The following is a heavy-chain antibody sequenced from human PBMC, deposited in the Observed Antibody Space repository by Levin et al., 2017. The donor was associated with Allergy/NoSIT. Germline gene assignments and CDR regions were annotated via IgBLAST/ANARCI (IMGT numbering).Heavy chain of an antibody. CDR1: GGSVSSGSYY. Sequence: SQTLSLTCTVSGGSVSSGSYYWSWIRQPPGKGLEWIGYIYYSGSTNYNPSLKSRVTISVDTSKNQFSLKLSSVTAADTAVYYCARRPYSSSWYFDYWGQGTLVTVSS. D-gene: IGHD6-13*01. CDR3: ARRPYSSSWYFDY. V-gene: IGHV4-61*01. J-gene: IGHJ4*02. CDR2: IYYSGST.